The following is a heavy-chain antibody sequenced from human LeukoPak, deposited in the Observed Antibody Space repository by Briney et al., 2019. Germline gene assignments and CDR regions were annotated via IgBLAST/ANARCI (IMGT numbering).Heavy chain of an antibody. CDR2: IYYSGST. CDR3: ARDDYSSGWNNWFDP. Sequence: SQTLSLTCTVSGGSISSGDYYWSWIRQPPGRGLEWIVYIYYSGSTYYNPSLKSRVTISVDTSKHQFSLKLSSVTAADTAVYYCARDDYSSGWNNWFDPWGQGTLVTVSS. J-gene: IGHJ5*02. D-gene: IGHD6-19*01. CDR1: GGSISSGDYY. V-gene: IGHV4-30-4*01.